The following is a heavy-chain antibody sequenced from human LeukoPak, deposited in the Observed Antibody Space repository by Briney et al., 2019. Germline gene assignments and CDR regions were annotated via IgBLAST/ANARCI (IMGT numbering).Heavy chain of an antibody. V-gene: IGHV3-66*01. D-gene: IGHD3-9*01. CDR2: IYSGGST. Sequence: GGSLRLSCAASGFTVSSNYMSWVHQAPGKGLEWVSVIYSGGSTYYADSVKGRFTISRDNSKNTLYLQMNSLRAEDTAVYYCARASYDILTGYYSPGRYFDYWGQGTLVTVSS. CDR1: GFTVSSNY. J-gene: IGHJ4*02. CDR3: ARASYDILTGYYSPGRYFDY.